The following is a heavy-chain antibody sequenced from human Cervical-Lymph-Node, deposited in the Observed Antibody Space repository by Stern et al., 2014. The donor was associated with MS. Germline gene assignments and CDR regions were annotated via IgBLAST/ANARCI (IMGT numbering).Heavy chain of an antibody. V-gene: IGHV3-23*04. CDR1: GFTFSSYA. D-gene: IGHD6-19*01. Sequence: EVQLVQSGGTLVQPGGSLRLSCAASGFTFSSYAMSWVRQAPGTGLELVSVISGSDGSTFYADSVKGRFTISRDNSKNTLFLQMNSLRAEDTAVYYCAKVYGSGPFDYWGQGTLVTVSS. CDR3: AKVYGSGPFDY. CDR2: ISGSDGST. J-gene: IGHJ4*02.